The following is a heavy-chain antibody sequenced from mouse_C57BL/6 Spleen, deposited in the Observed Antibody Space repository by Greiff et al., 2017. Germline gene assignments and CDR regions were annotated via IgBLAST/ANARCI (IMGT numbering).Heavy chain of an antibody. CDR2: IYPGSGST. Sequence: VQLQQPGAELVKPGASVKMSCKASGYTFTSYWITWVKQRPGQGLEWIGDIYPGSGSTNYNEKFKSKATLTVDTTSSTAYMQLSSLTSEDSAVYYCARRDYGSSSHFYYWGQGTTLTVSS. CDR1: GYTFTSYW. V-gene: IGHV1-55*01. J-gene: IGHJ2*01. D-gene: IGHD1-1*01. CDR3: ARRDYGSSSHFYY.